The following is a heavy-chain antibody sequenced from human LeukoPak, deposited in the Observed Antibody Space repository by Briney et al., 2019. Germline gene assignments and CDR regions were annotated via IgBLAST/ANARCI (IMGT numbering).Heavy chain of an antibody. Sequence: SETLSLTCTVSGGSISSSSYYWGWIRQPPGKGLEWIGSIYYSGRTYYNPSLKSRVTISVDTSKNQFSLKLSSVTAADTAVYYCARLVVAMAGIGDYYHGMDVWGQGTTGTVSS. V-gene: IGHV4-39*01. D-gene: IGHD6-19*01. CDR2: IYYSGRT. J-gene: IGHJ6*02. CDR3: ARLVVAMAGIGDYYHGMDV. CDR1: GGSISSSSYY.